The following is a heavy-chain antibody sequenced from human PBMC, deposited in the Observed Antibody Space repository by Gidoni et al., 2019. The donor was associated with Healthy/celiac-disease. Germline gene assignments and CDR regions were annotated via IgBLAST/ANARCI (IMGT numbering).Heavy chain of an antibody. CDR1: GGSIRSSNG. CDR3: ARDRGKQQLLALFDP. J-gene: IGHJ5*02. Sequence: QVQLQEAGPGLVKPSGTLSITCAVSGGSIRSSNGWSWVRQPPGKGLEWIGEIWHSGSANYNPSLNSRVTISLDKSKNQFSLKLSSVTAADTAVYYFARDRGKQQLLALFDPWGQGTLVTVSS. V-gene: IGHV4-4*02. D-gene: IGHD6-13*01. CDR2: IWHSGSA.